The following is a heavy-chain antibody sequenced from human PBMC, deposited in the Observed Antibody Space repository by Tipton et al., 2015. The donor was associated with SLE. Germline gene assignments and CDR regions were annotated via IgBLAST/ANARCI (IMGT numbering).Heavy chain of an antibody. V-gene: IGHV3-21*01. CDR3: ARDLFDDSGDY. Sequence: GSLRLSCAASGFTFSSYAMSWVRQAPGKGLEWVSSISSSSSYIYYADSVKGRFTISRDNAKNSLYLQMNSLRAEDTAVYYCARDLFDDSGDYWGQGTLVTVSS. CDR1: GFTFSSYA. J-gene: IGHJ4*02. D-gene: IGHD3-10*01. CDR2: ISSSSSYI.